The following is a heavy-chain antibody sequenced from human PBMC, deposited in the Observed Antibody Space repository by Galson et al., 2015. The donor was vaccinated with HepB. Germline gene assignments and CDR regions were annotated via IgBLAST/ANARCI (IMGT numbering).Heavy chain of an antibody. V-gene: IGHV3-9*01. CDR1: GFTFDDYA. J-gene: IGHJ4*02. D-gene: IGHD3-10*01. Sequence: SLRLSCAASGFTFDDYAMHWVRQAPGKGLEWVSGISWNSGSIGYADSVKGRFTISRDNAKNSLYLQMSSLRAEDTALYYCAKDYNYYGSGSFFDYWGQGTLVTVSS. CDR3: AKDYNYYGSGSFFDY. CDR2: ISWNSGSI.